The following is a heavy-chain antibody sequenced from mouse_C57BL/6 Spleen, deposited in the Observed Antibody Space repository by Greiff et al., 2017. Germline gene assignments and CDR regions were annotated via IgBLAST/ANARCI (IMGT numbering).Heavy chain of an antibody. Sequence: EVQLVESGGGLVKPGGSLKLSCAASGFTFSDYGMHWVRQAPEKGLEWVAYISSGSGTIYYADTVKGRFTISRDNAKNTLFLQMTSLRSEDTAMYYCARVLTGYFDYWGQGTTLSVSS. V-gene: IGHV5-17*01. J-gene: IGHJ2*01. CDR1: GFTFSDYG. CDR3: ARVLTGYFDY. CDR2: ISSGSGTI. D-gene: IGHD4-1*01.